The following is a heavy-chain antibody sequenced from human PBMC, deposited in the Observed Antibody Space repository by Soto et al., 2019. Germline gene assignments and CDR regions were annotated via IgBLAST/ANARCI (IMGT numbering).Heavy chain of an antibody. V-gene: IGHV4-34*01. CDR3: ARGRVSVVKVYYYYGMDV. D-gene: IGHD3-22*01. CDR2: INHSGST. J-gene: IGHJ6*02. CDR1: GGSFSGYY. Sequence: SETLSLTCAVYGGSFSGYYWSWIRQPPGKGLEWIGEINHSGSTNYNPSLKSRVTIPVDTSKNQFSLKLSSVTAADTAVYYCARGRVSVVKVYYYYGMDVWGQGTTVTVSS.